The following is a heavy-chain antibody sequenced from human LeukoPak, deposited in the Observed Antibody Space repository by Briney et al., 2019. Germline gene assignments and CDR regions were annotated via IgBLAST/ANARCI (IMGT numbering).Heavy chain of an antibody. D-gene: IGHD3-16*02. Sequence: PGGSLRLSCEASGFTFSSYGMHWVRQAPGKGLEWVSAISGSGGSTYYADSVKGRFTISRDNSKNTLYLQMNSLRAEDTAVYYCAKLSGDYIWGSYPLDYWGQGTLVTVSS. V-gene: IGHV3-23*01. J-gene: IGHJ4*02. CDR1: GFTFSSYG. CDR3: AKLSGDYIWGSYPLDY. CDR2: ISGSGGST.